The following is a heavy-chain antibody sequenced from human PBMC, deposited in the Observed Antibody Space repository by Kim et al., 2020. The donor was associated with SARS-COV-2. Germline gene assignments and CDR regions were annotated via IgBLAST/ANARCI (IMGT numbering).Heavy chain of an antibody. D-gene: IGHD3-22*01. J-gene: IGHJ4*02. V-gene: IGHV3-23*01. Sequence: ADSVKGRFTISRDNSKNTLYLQMNSLRAEDTAIYYCAKVRSSGSNYFDYWGQGALVTVSS. CDR3: AKVRSSGSNYFDY.